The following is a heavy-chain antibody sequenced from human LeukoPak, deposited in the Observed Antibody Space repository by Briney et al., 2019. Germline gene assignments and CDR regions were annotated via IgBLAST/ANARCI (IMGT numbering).Heavy chain of an antibody. J-gene: IGHJ4*02. CDR3: AGVQGRIINYYGSGSYFDY. Sequence: ASVKVSCKASGGTFSSYAISWVRQAPGQGLEWMGRIIPILGIANYAQKFQGRGTITADKSTSTAYMELSSLRSEDTAVYYCAGVQGRIINYYGSGSYFDYWGQGTLVTVSS. CDR2: IIPILGIA. D-gene: IGHD3-10*01. CDR1: GGTFSSYA. V-gene: IGHV1-69*04.